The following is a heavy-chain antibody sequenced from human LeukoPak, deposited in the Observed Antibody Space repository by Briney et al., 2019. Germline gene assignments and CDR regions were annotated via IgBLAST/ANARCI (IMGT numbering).Heavy chain of an antibody. CDR3: ARERGSLTMVRGANFDY. J-gene: IGHJ4*02. CDR2: IYTSGST. D-gene: IGHD3-10*01. Sequence: SETLSLTCTVSGGSISSGSYYWSWIRQPAGKGLEWIGRIYTSGSTNYNPSLKSRVTISVDTSKNQFSLMLSSVTAADTAVYYCARERGSLTMVRGANFDYWGQGTLVTVSS. CDR1: GGSISSGSYY. V-gene: IGHV4-61*02.